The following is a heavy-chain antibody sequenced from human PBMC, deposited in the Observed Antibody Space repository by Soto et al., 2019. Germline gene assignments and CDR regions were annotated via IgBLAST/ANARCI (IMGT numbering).Heavy chain of an antibody. D-gene: IGHD5-18*01. V-gene: IGHV2-5*02. J-gene: IGHJ6*02. CDR3: AHSGYSYGWDYYYYYGMDV. Sequence: QITLKESGPPLVKPTQTLTLTCTFSGFSLSTSGVGVGWIRQPPGKALEWLALIYWDDDKRYSPSLKSRLTITKDTSKNQVVLTMTNMDPVDTATYYCAHSGYSYGWDYYYYYGMDVWGQGTTVTVSS. CDR2: IYWDDDK. CDR1: GFSLSTSGVG.